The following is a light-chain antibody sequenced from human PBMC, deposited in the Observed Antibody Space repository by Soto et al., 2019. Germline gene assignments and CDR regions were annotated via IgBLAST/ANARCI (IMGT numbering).Light chain of an antibody. Sequence: EIVMTQSPATLSVSPGERATLSCRASQSISNKLAWYQHKPGQAPRLLIYDTSTRVAGIPARFTGSGSGTDFTLTISSLQSEDFATYYCQQYESLPLTFGQGTRLEVK. V-gene: IGKV3-15*01. CDR3: QQYESLPLT. CDR1: QSISNK. J-gene: IGKJ5*01. CDR2: DTS.